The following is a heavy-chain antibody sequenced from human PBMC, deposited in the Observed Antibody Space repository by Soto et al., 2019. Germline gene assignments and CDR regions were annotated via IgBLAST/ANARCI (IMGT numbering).Heavy chain of an antibody. Sequence: VASVKVSCKASGGTFSSYAISWVRQAPGQGLEWMGGIIPIFGTANYAQKFQGRVTITADESTSTAYMELSSLRSEDTAVYYCARAYADILTGYYDYWGQGTLVTVSS. D-gene: IGHD3-9*01. CDR2: IIPIFGTA. V-gene: IGHV1-69*13. CDR1: GGTFSSYA. J-gene: IGHJ4*02. CDR3: ARAYADILTGYYDY.